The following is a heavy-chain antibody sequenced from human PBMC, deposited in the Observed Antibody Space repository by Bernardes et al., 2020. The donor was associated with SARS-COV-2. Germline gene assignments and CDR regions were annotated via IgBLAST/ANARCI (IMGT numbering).Heavy chain of an antibody. J-gene: IGHJ4*02. CDR3: ARVHCSGGSCYSGGLMYFDY. D-gene: IGHD2-15*01. CDR2: INHSGST. Sequence: LALTFVVYGGSFSGYYWSWIRQPPGKGLEWIGEINHSGSTNYNPSLKSRVTISVDTSKNQFSLKLSSVTAADTAVYYCARVHCSGGSCYSGGLMYFDYWGQGTLVTVSS. CDR1: GGSFSGYY. V-gene: IGHV4-34*01.